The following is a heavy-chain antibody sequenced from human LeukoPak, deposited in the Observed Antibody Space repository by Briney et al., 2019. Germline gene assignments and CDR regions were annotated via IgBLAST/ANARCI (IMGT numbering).Heavy chain of an antibody. D-gene: IGHD5-18*01. V-gene: IGHV3-21*01. J-gene: IGHJ4*02. CDR3: ALGVQLWFVVY. CDR1: GFTFSSYS. Sequence: GGSLRLSCAASGFTFSSYSMNWVRQAPGKGLEWVSSISSSSSYIYYADSVKGRFTISRGNAKNSLYLQMNSLRAEDTAVYYCALGVQLWFVVYWGQGTLVTVSS. CDR2: ISSSSSYI.